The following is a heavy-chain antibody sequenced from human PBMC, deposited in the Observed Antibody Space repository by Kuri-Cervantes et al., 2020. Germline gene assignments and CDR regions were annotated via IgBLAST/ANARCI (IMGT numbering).Heavy chain of an antibody. CDR3: AREGYCRGGNCYPSYWYFDL. D-gene: IGHD2-15*01. CDR1: GFTFSDYY. Sequence: GGSLRLSCAASGFTFSDYYMSWIRQAPGKGLEWVSYISSSGSTIYYADSVKGRFTISRDNAKNSLYLQMNSLRAEDTAVYYCAREGYCRGGNCYPSYWYFDLWGRGTLVTVS. CDR2: ISSSGSTI. V-gene: IGHV3-11*04. J-gene: IGHJ2*01.